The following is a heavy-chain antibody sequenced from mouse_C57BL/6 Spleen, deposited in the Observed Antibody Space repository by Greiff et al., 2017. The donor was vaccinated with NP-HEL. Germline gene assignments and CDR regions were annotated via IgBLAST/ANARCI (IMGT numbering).Heavy chain of an antibody. J-gene: IGHJ3*01. V-gene: IGHV1-55*01. CDR1: GYTFTSYW. CDR2: IYPGSGST. D-gene: IGHD3-2*02. CDR3: ERGGLRLPTFAY. Sequence: VQLQQPGAELVKPGASVKMSCKASGYTFTSYWITWVKQRPGQGLEWIGDIYPGSGSTNYNEKFKSKATLTVDTSSSTAYMQLSSLTSEDSAVYYCERGGLRLPTFAYWGQGTLVTVSA.